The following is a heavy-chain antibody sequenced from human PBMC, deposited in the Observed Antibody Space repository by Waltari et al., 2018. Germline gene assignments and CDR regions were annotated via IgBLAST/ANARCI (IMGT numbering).Heavy chain of an antibody. V-gene: IGHV4-38-2*01. Sequence: QVQLQESGPGLVKPSETLSLTCAVSGYSISSGYYWGWIRQPPGKGLEWIGSIYHSGSTYYNPSLKSRVTISVDTSKNQFSLKLSSVTAADTAVYYCARLVSGAFDIWGQGTMVTVSS. CDR3: ARLVSGAFDI. CDR1: GYSISSGYY. D-gene: IGHD2-8*01. J-gene: IGHJ3*02. CDR2: IYHSGST.